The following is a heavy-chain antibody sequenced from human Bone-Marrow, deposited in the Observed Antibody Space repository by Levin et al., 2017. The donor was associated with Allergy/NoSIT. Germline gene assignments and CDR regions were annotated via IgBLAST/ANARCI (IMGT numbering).Heavy chain of an antibody. Sequence: SGGSLRLSCVASGFTFNAYAMNWVRRAPGKGLEWVSAMSGTTGSHYYADSVKGRFTISRDSSKNTLFLQMDSLRVEDTATYYCAKGTTVYFYYNGMDAWGQGTTVTVFS. CDR1: GFTFNAYA. CDR3: AKGTTVYFYYNGMDA. J-gene: IGHJ6*02. CDR2: MSGTTGSH. V-gene: IGHV3-23*01. D-gene: IGHD2/OR15-2a*01.